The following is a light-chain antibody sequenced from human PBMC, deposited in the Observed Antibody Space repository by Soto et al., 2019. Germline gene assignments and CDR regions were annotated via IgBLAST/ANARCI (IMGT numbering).Light chain of an antibody. CDR2: NVS. CDR3: SPYRSTGTQVV. J-gene: IGLJ3*02. Sequence: QTALTQPASVSGSPGQSITISCTGTSSDIGGYIYVSWYQQHPGKAPKLIIYNVSDRPPGVSNRFSGSKSANTASLTISGLQAEDEADYYCSPYRSTGTQVVFGGGTKLTVL. CDR1: SSDIGGYIY. V-gene: IGLV2-14*01.